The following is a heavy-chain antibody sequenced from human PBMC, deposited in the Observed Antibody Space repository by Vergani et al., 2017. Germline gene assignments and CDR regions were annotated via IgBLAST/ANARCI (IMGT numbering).Heavy chain of an antibody. Sequence: QVQLVQSGAEVKKPGASVKVSCKASGYTFTGYYMHWVRQAPGQGLEWMGWINPNSGGTNYAQKFQGRVTMTRDTSISTAYMELSRLRSDDTAVYYCARGIVVVPAAVNSGYYYYYYGMDVWGQGTTVTVSS. D-gene: IGHD2-2*01. CDR1: GYTFTGYY. V-gene: IGHV1-2*02. CDR2: INPNSGGT. J-gene: IGHJ6*02. CDR3: ARGIVVVPAAVNSGYYYYYYGMDV.